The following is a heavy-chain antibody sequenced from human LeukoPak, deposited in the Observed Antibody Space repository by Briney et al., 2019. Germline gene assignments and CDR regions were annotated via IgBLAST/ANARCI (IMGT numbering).Heavy chain of an antibody. Sequence: GGSLRLSCAASGFSFSSYAMTWARQAPVKGLEWVSAISGDGIRTYYADSVKGRFTISRDNSKNTLYLEMSSLRVGDTAIYYCAKWPEGAMDYFDYWGQGTLVTVSS. D-gene: IGHD3-16*01. CDR3: AKWPEGAMDYFDY. CDR2: ISGDGIRT. J-gene: IGHJ4*02. CDR1: GFSFSSYA. V-gene: IGHV3-23*01.